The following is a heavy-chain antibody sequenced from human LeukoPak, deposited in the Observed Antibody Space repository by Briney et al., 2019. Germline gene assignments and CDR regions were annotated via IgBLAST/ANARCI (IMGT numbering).Heavy chain of an antibody. CDR1: GGTFSSYT. Sequence: ASVKVSCKASGGTFSSYTISWVRQAPGQGLEWMGIINPSGGSTSYAQKFQGRVTMTRDTSTSTVYMELSSLRSEDTAVYYCARDDGSGYNNRLFDYWGQGTLVTVSS. D-gene: IGHD3-22*01. J-gene: IGHJ4*02. CDR2: INPSGGST. V-gene: IGHV1-46*01. CDR3: ARDDGSGYNNRLFDY.